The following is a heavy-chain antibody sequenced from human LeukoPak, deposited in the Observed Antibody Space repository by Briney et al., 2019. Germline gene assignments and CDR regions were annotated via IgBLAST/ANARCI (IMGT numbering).Heavy chain of an antibody. D-gene: IGHD2-2*01. J-gene: IGHJ4*02. V-gene: IGHV4-34*01. Sequence: SETLSLTCAVYGGSFSSYSWSWIRQPPGKGLEWIGEINHSGSTNYIPSLKSRVTISVDTSKNQFSLKLSSVTAADTAVYYSARGPTYCTSASCCFNYWGQGTLVTVSS. CDR1: GGSFSSYS. CDR3: ARGPTYCTSASCCFNY. CDR2: INHSGST.